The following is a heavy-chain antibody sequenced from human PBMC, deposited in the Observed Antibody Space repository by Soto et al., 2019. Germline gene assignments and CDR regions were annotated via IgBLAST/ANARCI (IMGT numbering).Heavy chain of an antibody. Sequence: EVQLVESGGGLVQPGGSLRLSCAASGFTFSSYAMHWVRQAPGKGLEYVSAISSNGGSTYYVNSVKGRFTISRDNSKNTLYLQMGSLRAEDMAVYYCASSHYDFWSGSFGAFDIWGQGRMVTVSS. CDR3: ASSHYDFWSGSFGAFDI. D-gene: IGHD3-3*01. V-gene: IGHV3-64*01. CDR2: ISSNGGST. J-gene: IGHJ3*02. CDR1: GFTFSSYA.